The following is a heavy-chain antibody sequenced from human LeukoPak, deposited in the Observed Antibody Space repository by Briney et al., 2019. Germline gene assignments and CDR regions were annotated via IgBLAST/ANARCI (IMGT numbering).Heavy chain of an antibody. V-gene: IGHV1-69*13. CDR1: GGTFSSYA. D-gene: IGHD4-17*01. Sequence: SVKASCKASGGTFSSYAISWVRQAPGQGLEWMGGIIPIFGTANYAQKFQGRVTITADESTSTAYMELSSLRSEDTAVYYCAVGGLDYGDYDWFDPWGQGTLVTVSS. CDR3: AVGGLDYGDYDWFDP. CDR2: IIPIFGTA. J-gene: IGHJ5*02.